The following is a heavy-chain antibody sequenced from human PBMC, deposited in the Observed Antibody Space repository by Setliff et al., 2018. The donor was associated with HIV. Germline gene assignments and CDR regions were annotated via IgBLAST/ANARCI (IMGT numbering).Heavy chain of an antibody. Sequence: SVKVSCKASGGTFSASGFSWVRQAPGQGLEWMGGIIPAFGTADYAQKFQGRVTITADASTSTAYMELISLRSEDTAVYYCARGEGSGWDTVAENYYNLDVWGPGTTVTVSS. CDR2: IIPAFGTA. V-gene: IGHV1-69*13. D-gene: IGHD6-19*01. CDR1: GGTFSASG. CDR3: ARGEGSGWDTVAENYYNLDV. J-gene: IGHJ6*02.